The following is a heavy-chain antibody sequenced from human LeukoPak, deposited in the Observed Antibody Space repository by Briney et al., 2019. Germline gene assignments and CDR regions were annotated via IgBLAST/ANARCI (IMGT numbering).Heavy chain of an antibody. Sequence: PGRSLRLSCVASGFTFSNYGMHWVRQAPGKGLDWVAVIWYDGSYKYYADSVKGRFTISRENPKNTLYLQMNSLRAEDTGIYYCAKVVQYTASTGTGLDYWGQGTLVTVSS. V-gene: IGHV3-33*06. CDR3: AKVVQYTASTGTGLDY. J-gene: IGHJ4*02. CDR2: IWYDGSYK. CDR1: GFTFSNYG. D-gene: IGHD6-13*01.